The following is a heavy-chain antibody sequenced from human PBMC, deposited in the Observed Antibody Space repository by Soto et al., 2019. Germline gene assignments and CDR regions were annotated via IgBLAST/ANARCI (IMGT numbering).Heavy chain of an antibody. CDR2: IDPSDSYT. CDR3: ARARAAAGAYYYYGMDV. Sequence: PGESLKISCKGSGYSFTSYWISWVRQMPGKGLEWMGRIDPSDSYTNYSPSFQGHVTISADKSISTAYLQWSSLKASDTAMYYCARARAAAGAYYYYGMDVWGQGTTVTGSS. D-gene: IGHD6-13*01. CDR1: GYSFTSYW. J-gene: IGHJ6*02. V-gene: IGHV5-10-1*01.